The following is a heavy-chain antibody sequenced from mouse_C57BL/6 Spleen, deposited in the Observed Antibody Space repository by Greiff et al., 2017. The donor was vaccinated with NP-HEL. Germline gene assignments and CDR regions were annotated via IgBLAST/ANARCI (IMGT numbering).Heavy chain of an antibody. CDR2: IYPRSGNT. CDR1: GYTFTSYG. V-gene: IGHV1-81*01. CDR3: ARSLRDYDYYAMDY. Sequence: QVQLQQSGAELARPGASVKLSCKASGYTFTSYGISWVKQRTGQGLEWIGEIYPRSGNTYYNEKFKGKATLTADKSSSTAYMELRSLTSEDSAVYFCARSLRDYDYYAMDYWGQGTSVTVSS. D-gene: IGHD2-4*01. J-gene: IGHJ4*01.